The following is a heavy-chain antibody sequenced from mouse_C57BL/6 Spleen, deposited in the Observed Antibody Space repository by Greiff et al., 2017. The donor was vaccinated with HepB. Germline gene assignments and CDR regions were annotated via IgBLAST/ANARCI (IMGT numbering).Heavy chain of an antibody. D-gene: IGHD1-1*01. J-gene: IGHJ2*01. CDR1: GYAFSSYW. CDR3: ARGPPYYGSSPFDY. Sequence: VQLQQSGAELVKPGASVKISCKASGYAFSSYWMNWVKQRPGKGLEWIGQIYPGDGDTNYNGKFKGKATLTADKSSSTAYMQLSSLTSEDSAVYFCARGPPYYGSSPFDYWGQVTTLTVSS. CDR2: IYPGDGDT. V-gene: IGHV1-80*01.